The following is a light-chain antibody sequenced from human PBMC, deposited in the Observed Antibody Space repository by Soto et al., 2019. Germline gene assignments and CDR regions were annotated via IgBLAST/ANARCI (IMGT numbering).Light chain of an antibody. V-gene: IGKV1-9*01. Sequence: DIQLSQSPSSLSASVGDRVTMTCRASRSISRFVSWYQQKPGKAPKLLIYAASTLQTGVPSRFSGGGSGTDFTLTITSLQPEDFATYYCQQLNVYPPTFGGGTKVDIK. CDR2: AAS. J-gene: IGKJ4*01. CDR3: QQLNVYPPT. CDR1: RSISRF.